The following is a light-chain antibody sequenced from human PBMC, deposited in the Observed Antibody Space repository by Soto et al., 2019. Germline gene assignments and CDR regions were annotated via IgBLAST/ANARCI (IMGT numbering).Light chain of an antibody. CDR1: QSVSSF. CDR2: DVS. Sequence: DIVLTQSPATLSLSPGDRATLSCRPSQSVSSFLAWYQQKPGQAPRLLIYDVSNRAAGVPARFSGSGSGTAFTHTISSLEPEDFAVYGCLQRTDWPPVYTFGQGTKLEI. J-gene: IGKJ2*01. CDR3: LQRTDWPPVYT. V-gene: IGKV3-11*01.